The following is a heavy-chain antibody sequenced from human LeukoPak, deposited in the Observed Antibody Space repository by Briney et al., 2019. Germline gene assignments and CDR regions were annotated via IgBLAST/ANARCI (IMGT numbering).Heavy chain of an antibody. Sequence: GGSLRLSCAAAGFTFSRYSMNWVRQAPGKGLEWVSSISSGSTYRYYADSVRGQFTISRDNAENSLYLQMNSLRAEDTAVYYCARENTYYSDVSGYHDGPIDYWGQGTLVTVSS. V-gene: IGHV3-21*01. CDR2: ISSGSTYR. D-gene: IGHD3-22*01. J-gene: IGHJ4*02. CDR3: ARENTYYSDVSGYHDGPIDY. CDR1: GFTFSRYS.